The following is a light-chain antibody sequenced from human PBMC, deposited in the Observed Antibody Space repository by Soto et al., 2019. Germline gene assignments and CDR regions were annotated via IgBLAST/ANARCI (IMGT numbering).Light chain of an antibody. J-gene: IGLJ3*02. Sequence: QSVLTQPPSASGSPGQSVTISCTGTSSDVGGYNYVSWYQQYPGRAPKLMIYEVTKRPSGVADRFSGSKSGNKASLTVSGLQAEAEADYYCSSYAASNNFYFVFGGGTQLTVL. CDR1: SSDVGGYNY. V-gene: IGLV2-8*01. CDR2: EVT. CDR3: SSYAASNNFYFV.